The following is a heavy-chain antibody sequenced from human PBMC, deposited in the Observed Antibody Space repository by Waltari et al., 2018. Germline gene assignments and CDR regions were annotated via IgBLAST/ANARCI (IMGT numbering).Heavy chain of an antibody. CDR2: IFHTGNI. V-gene: IGHV4-4*02. CDR1: GGSIGSYNW. J-gene: IGHJ2*01. D-gene: IGHD3-10*01. CDR3: TRRGSGGSWFFDF. Sequence: QVLLRESGPGLVKPSGTLSLTCAVSGGSIGSYNWWSWIRQPPGRGPEWIGEIFHTGNINYHPSLKIRVTISVDTSRRLFSLKMTSLTVADTAVYYCTRRGSGGSWFFDFWGRGTLVTVSS.